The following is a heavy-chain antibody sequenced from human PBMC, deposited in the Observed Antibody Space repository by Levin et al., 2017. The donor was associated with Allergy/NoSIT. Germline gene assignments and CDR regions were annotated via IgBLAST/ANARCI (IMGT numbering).Heavy chain of an antibody. CDR3: ARAGSGTFYNVRVDF. J-gene: IGHJ4*02. CDR2: MNPNTGVT. CDR1: GYTFTGYY. Sequence: AASVKVSCKASGYTFTGYYIHWVRQAPGQGLEWMGWMNPNTGVTKYAQKFQGRVTMTRDTSISTAYMELSSLRSDDTAIYYCARAGSGTFYNVRVDFWGQGTLATVSS. D-gene: IGHD3-10*01. V-gene: IGHV1-2*02.